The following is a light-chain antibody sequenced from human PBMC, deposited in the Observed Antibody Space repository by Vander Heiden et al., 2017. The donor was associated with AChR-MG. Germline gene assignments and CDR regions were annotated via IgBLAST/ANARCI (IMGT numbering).Light chain of an antibody. V-gene: IGLV1-40*01. CDR2: GNS. Sequence: QSVLTQPPSGSGGPGPGVTISCTGSSPNIGAGYGFHWYHQLPGTAPKLPSYGNSKPPPGVPDRFSGSQSGTSAPLAITGLQAEDEADYYCQSYDSSLSAVVFGGGTKLTVL. CDR3: QSYDSSLSAVV. J-gene: IGLJ2*01. CDR1: SPNIGAGYG.